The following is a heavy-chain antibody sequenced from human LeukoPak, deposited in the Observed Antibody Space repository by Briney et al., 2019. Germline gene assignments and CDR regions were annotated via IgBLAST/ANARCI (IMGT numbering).Heavy chain of an antibody. D-gene: IGHD3-10*01. Sequence: PPETLSLTCAVYGGSFSGYYWSWIRQPAGKGLEWIGRIYGSGSTNYNPALKSRVTMSVDTSKNQFSLKLSSVTAADTAVYYCARGVTGITMVRGAIFDPWGQGTLVTVSS. CDR1: GGSFSGYY. CDR3: ARGVTGITMVRGAIFDP. J-gene: IGHJ5*02. V-gene: IGHV4-59*10. CDR2: IYGSGST.